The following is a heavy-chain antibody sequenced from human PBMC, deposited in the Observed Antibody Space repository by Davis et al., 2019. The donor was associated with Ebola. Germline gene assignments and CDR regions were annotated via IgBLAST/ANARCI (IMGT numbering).Heavy chain of an antibody. V-gene: IGHV1-3*01. Sequence: ASVKVSCKSSGYSFASYALHWVRQAPGQRRDWMGCFNACNGNKDYSQKFQGRVTVTRDTSSSTAYMELSSLKSEDTAVYYCARGGGSTPYSYGRYWFFDLWGRGTLVTVSS. CDR2: FNACNGNK. CDR3: ARGGGSTPYSYGRYWFFDL. CDR1: GYSFASYA. D-gene: IGHD5-18*01. J-gene: IGHJ2*01.